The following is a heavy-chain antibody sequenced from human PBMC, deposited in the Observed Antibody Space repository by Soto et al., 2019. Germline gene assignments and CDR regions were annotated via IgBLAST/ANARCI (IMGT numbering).Heavy chain of an antibody. CDR3: ARGTIVVVPAAMLNYYYYGMDV. CDR1: GGSFSGYY. CDR2: INHSGST. D-gene: IGHD2-2*01. J-gene: IGHJ6*02. Sequence: QVQLQQWGAGLLKPSETLSLTCAVYGGSFSGYYWSWIRQPPGKGLEWIGEINHSGSTNYNPSLKSRVTISVDTSKNQFSRKLSSVTAADTAVYYCARGTIVVVPAAMLNYYYYGMDVWGQGTTVTVSS. V-gene: IGHV4-34*01.